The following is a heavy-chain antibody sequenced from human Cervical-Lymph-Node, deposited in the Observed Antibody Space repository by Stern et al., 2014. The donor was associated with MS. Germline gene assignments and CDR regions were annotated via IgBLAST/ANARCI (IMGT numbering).Heavy chain of an antibody. J-gene: IGHJ1*01. Sequence: VQLVESGGGVVQPGRSLRLSCAASGFTFSSSGMHWVRQAPGKGLEWPAIIWYDGSNRYYADSVKGRFTISRDNSKNTLYLQMNSLRAEDTAVYYCAREGGTTAEYFQHWGQGTLVTVSS. D-gene: IGHD2-15*01. CDR1: GFTFSSSG. V-gene: IGHV3-33*01. CDR2: IWYDGSNR. CDR3: AREGGTTAEYFQH.